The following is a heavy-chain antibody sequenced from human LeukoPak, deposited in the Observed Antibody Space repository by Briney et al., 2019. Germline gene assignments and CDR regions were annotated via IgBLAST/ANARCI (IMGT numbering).Heavy chain of an antibody. CDR2: IYYSGST. V-gene: IGHV4-59*01. CDR3: ARLGYCSGGSCLNDY. J-gene: IGHJ4*02. D-gene: IGHD2-15*01. CDR1: GGPISNYY. Sequence: SETLSLTCTVSGGPISNYYWSWIRQPPGKGPEWIGYIYYSGSTNYNPSLKSRVTISVDTSKNQFSLKLSSVTAADTAVYYCARLGYCSGGSCLNDYWGQGTLVTVS.